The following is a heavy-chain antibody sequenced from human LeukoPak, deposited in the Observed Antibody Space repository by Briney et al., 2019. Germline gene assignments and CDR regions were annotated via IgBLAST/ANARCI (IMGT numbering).Heavy chain of an antibody. CDR1: GFTFSSYS. V-gene: IGHV3-21*01. CDR2: ISSSSSYI. CDR3: ARIAGMGFDY. J-gene: IGHJ4*02. D-gene: IGHD6-13*01. Sequence: GGSLRLSCAASGFTFSSYSMNWVRQAPGKGLEWVSSISSSSSYIYYADSVKGRFTISRDNAKNSLHLQMNSLRAEDTAVYYCARIAGMGFDYWGQGTLVTVSS.